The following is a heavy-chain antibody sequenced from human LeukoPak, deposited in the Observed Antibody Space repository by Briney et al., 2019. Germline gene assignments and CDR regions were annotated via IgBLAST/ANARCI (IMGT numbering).Heavy chain of an antibody. V-gene: IGHV4-59*01. D-gene: IGHD5-24*01. CDR1: GGSITSYH. CDR2: IYYSGST. CDR3: AGRLWRRDGYNLSAFDI. Sequence: SETLSLTCTVSGGSITSYHYSWIRQPPGKGLEWIGYIYYSGSTNYNPSLKSRVTISVDTSKNQFSLKLSSVTAADTAVYYCAGRLWRRDGYNLSAFDIWGQGTMVTVSS. J-gene: IGHJ3*02.